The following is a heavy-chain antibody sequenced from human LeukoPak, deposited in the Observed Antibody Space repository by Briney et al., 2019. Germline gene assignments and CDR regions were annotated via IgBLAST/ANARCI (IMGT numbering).Heavy chain of an antibody. J-gene: IGHJ5*02. Sequence: SETLSLTCTVSGASISSNYWSWIRQAPGKGLEWIGYIYYTGSTNYNPSLKSRLTISVETSKNQFSLRLSSVTSADTAVYYCARRRGGSYYGAWFDPWGQGTLVTVSS. CDR1: GASISSNY. V-gene: IGHV4-59*08. CDR3: ARRRGGSYYGAWFDP. D-gene: IGHD1-26*01. CDR2: IYYTGST.